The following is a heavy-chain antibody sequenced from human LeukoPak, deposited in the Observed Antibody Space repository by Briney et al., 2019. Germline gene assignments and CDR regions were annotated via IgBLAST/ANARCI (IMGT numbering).Heavy chain of an antibody. CDR2: INSGSSTM. J-gene: IGHJ4*02. D-gene: IGHD1-26*01. Sequence: PGGSLRLSCAASGFTFSSYNMNWVRQAPGKGLEWVSYINSGSSTMYYADSVKGRFTISRDNAKNSLYLQMNSLRAEDTAVYYCARDRGSYYRGDYWGQGTLVSVSS. V-gene: IGHV3-48*01. CDR3: ARDRGSYYRGDY. CDR1: GFTFSSYN.